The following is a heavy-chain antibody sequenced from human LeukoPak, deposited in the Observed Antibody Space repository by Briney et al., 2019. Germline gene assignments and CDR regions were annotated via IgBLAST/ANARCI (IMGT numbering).Heavy chain of an antibody. V-gene: IGHV3-21*01. CDR2: ISSSSSYI. D-gene: IGHD1-1*01. Sequence: GGSLRLSCAASGFTFSSYSMNWVRQAPGKGLEWVSSISSSSSYIYYADSVKGRFTISRDNAKNSLYLQMNSLRAEDTAVYYCAKTHPDNWFYDYWGRGTLVTVSS. CDR3: AKTHPDNWFYDY. CDR1: GFTFSSYS. J-gene: IGHJ4*02.